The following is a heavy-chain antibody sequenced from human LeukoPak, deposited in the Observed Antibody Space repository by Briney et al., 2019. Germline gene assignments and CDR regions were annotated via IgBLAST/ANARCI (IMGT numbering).Heavy chain of an antibody. CDR1: GGSISSGSYY. J-gene: IGHJ6*03. Sequence: NPSQTLSLTCTVSGGSISSGSYYWSWIRQPAGKGLEWIGRIYTSGSTNYNPSLKSRVTMSVDTSKNQFSLKLSSVTAADTAVYYCARGSYYDFWSGYSIYYYYMDVWGKGTTVTVSS. V-gene: IGHV4-61*02. CDR2: IYTSGST. CDR3: ARGSYYDFWSGYSIYYYYMDV. D-gene: IGHD3-3*01.